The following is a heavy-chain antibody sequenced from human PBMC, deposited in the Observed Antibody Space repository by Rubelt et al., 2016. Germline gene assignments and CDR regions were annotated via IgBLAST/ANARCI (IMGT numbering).Heavy chain of an antibody. CDR2: ISGSGGST. Sequence: EVQLLESGGGLVQPGGSLRLSCAASGFIFVNYAMGWVRQAPVKGLEWVSTISGSGGSTYYADSVKGRFTISRDNSKNTLYLQMNSLRVDDTAVYYCAKSFGSSSGRSSDYWGQGTLVTVSS. CDR1: GFIFVNYA. V-gene: IGHV3-23*01. J-gene: IGHJ4*02. CDR3: AKSFGSSSGRSSDY. D-gene: IGHD6-6*01.